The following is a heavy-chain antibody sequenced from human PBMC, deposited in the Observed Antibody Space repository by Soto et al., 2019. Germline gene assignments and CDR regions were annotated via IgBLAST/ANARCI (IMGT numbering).Heavy chain of an antibody. V-gene: IGHV4-34*01. Sequence: PSDTLSLTCAVYGGSFSGYYWSWIRQPPGKGLEWIGEINHSGSTNYNPSLKSRVTISVDTSKNQFSLKLSSVTAADTAVYYCARGRAVSYGDHSAGFDPWGQGTLVTVSS. J-gene: IGHJ5*02. D-gene: IGHD4-17*01. CDR3: ARGRAVSYGDHSAGFDP. CDR1: GGSFSGYY. CDR2: INHSGST.